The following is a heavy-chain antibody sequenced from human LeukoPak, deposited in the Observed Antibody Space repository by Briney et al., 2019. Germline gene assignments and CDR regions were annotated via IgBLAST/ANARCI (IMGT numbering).Heavy chain of an antibody. CDR3: ARDVGHGYNYGLIDY. Sequence: GGSLRLSCAASGFTFSGYAMHWVRQAPGKGLEWVAVISYDGSNKYYADSVKGRFTISRDNSKNTLYLQMNSLRAEDTAVYYCARDVGHGYNYGLIDYWGQGTLVTVSS. J-gene: IGHJ4*02. CDR1: GFTFSGYA. D-gene: IGHD5-18*01. V-gene: IGHV3-30*04. CDR2: ISYDGSNK.